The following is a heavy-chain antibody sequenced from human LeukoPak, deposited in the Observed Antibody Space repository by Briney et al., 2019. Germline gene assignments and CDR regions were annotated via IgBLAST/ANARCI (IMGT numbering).Heavy chain of an antibody. J-gene: IGHJ6*04. CDR3: ASTGYCSSTSCYLYSYYGMDV. V-gene: IGHV4-30-2*01. D-gene: IGHD2-2*01. CDR1: GGSISSGGYS. Sequence: SQTLSLTCAVSGGSISSGGYSWSWIRQPPGKGLEWIGYIYHSGSTYYNPSLKSRVTISVDRSKNQFSLKLSSVTAADTAVYYCASTGYCSSTSCYLYSYYGMDVWSKGTTVTVSS. CDR2: IYHSGST.